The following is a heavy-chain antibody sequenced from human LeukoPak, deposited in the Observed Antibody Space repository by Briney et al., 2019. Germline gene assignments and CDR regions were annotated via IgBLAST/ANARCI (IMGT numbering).Heavy chain of an antibody. J-gene: IGHJ4*02. V-gene: IGHV3-30*18. CDR3: AKGQRGGAATLDY. D-gene: IGHD3-16*01. CDR2: ISYDGSNK. Sequence: GRSLRLSCAASGFTFSSYGMHWVRQAPGKGLEWVAVISYDGSNKYYADSVKGRFIISRDNSKNTLYLQMNSLRAEDTAVYYCAKGQRGGAATLDYWGQGTLVTVSS. CDR1: GFTFSSYG.